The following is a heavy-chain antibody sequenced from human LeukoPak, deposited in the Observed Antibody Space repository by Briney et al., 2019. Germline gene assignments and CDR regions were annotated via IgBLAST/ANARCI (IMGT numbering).Heavy chain of an antibody. Sequence: GGSLRLSCAASGFTFSSYGMHWVRQAPGKGLEWVAVISYDGGNKYYADSVKGRFTISRDNSKNTLYLQMNSLRAEDTAVYYCAKAKYSSGRSWFDPWGQGTLVTVSS. CDR1: GFTFSSYG. CDR2: ISYDGGNK. J-gene: IGHJ5*02. D-gene: IGHD6-19*01. V-gene: IGHV3-30*18. CDR3: AKAKYSSGRSWFDP.